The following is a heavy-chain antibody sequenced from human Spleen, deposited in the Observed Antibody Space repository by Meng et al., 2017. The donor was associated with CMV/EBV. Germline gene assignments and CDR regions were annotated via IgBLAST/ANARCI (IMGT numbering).Heavy chain of an antibody. CDR1: GYTFTGYY. V-gene: IGHV1-2*04. Sequence: QMQLVQSGAEVRKPGASVKVSCKASGYTFTGYYMHWVRQAPGQGLEWMGRINPNSGGTKYARNFQGWVTMTRDTSINTAYMELSRLKSDDTAVYYCARDYSAWYVDHWGQGTLVTVSS. CDR3: ARDYSAWYVDH. CDR2: INPNSGGT. J-gene: IGHJ4*02. D-gene: IGHD6-19*01.